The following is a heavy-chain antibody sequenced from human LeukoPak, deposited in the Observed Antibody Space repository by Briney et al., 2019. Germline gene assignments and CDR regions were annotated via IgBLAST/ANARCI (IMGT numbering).Heavy chain of an antibody. CDR1: GGSISSYY. J-gene: IGHJ3*02. CDR3: ARVNKQLVQRGAFDI. D-gene: IGHD6-6*01. V-gene: IGHV4-4*07. Sequence: PLETLSLTCTVSGGSISSYYWSWIRQPAGKGLEWIGRIYTSGSTNYNPSLKSRVTMSVDTSKNQFSLKLSSVTAADTAVYYCARVNKQLVQRGAFDIWGQGTMVTVSS. CDR2: IYTSGST.